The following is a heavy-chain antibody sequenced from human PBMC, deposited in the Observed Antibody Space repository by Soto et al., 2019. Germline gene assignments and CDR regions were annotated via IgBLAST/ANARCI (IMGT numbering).Heavy chain of an antibody. V-gene: IGHV3-23*01. CDR2: ISGSGEDT. J-gene: IGHJ4*02. D-gene: IGHD1-1*01. CDR3: AKADASGYNSLRCDH. Sequence: ESPGLSCSATGVRVSSYAMTWVRKATGKGLEWVSAISGSGEDTYYADSVKGRFTISRDNSKNTVYVQMNSLGADDTAIDGCAKADASGYNSLRCDHWGRGTRGPVS. CDR1: GVRVSSYA.